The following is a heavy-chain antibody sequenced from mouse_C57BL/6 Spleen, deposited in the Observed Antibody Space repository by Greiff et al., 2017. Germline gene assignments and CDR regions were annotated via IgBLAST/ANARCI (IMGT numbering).Heavy chain of an antibody. CDR1: GYTFTSYW. V-gene: IGHV1-61*01. Sequence: VQLQESGAELVRPGSSVKLSCKASGYTFTSYWMDWVKQRPGQGLEWIGNIYPSDSETHYNQKFKDKATLTVDKSSSTAYMQLSSLTSEDSAVYYCRLNWDYFDYWGQGTTLTVSS. J-gene: IGHJ2*01. CDR2: IYPSDSET. CDR3: RLNWDYFDY. D-gene: IGHD4-1*01.